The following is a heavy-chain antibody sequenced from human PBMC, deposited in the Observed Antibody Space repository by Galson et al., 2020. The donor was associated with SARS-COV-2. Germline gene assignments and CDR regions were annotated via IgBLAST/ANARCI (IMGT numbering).Heavy chain of an antibody. CDR2: ISYDGSNK. D-gene: IGHD2-2*02. CDR3: ARDPDCSSTSCDTFDY. Sequence: GSLRLSCAASGFTFSSYAMHWVRQAPGKGLEWVAVISYDGSNKYYAASVKGRFTISRDNSKNTLYLQMNSLRAEDTAVYYCARDPDCSSTSCDTFDYWGQGTLVTVSS. V-gene: IGHV3-30-3*01. CDR1: GFTFSSYA. J-gene: IGHJ4*02.